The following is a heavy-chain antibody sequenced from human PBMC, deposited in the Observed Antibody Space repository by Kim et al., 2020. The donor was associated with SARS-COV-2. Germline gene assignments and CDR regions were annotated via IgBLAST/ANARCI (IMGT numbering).Heavy chain of an antibody. CDR3: ASHSYSSGWYTDAFDI. V-gene: IGHV4-59*08. D-gene: IGHD6-19*01. CDR1: GGSISSYY. J-gene: IGHJ3*02. Sequence: SETLSLTCTVSGGSISSYYWSWIRQPPGKGLEWIGYIYYSGSTNYNPSLKSRVTISVDTSKNQFSLKLSSVTAADTAVYYCASHSYSSGWYTDAFDIWGQGTMVTVSS. CDR2: IYYSGST.